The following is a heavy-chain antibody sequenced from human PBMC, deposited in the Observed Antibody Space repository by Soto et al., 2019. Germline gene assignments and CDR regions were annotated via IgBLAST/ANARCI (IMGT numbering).Heavy chain of an antibody. J-gene: IGHJ3*02. CDR1: GFTFSSYA. V-gene: IGHV3-30-3*01. D-gene: IGHD6-19*01. CDR2: ISYDGSNK. Sequence: QVPLVESGGGVVQPGRSLRLSCAASGFTFSSYAMHWVRQAPGKGLEWVAVISYDGSNKYYADSVKGRFTISRDNSKNTLYLQMNSLRAEDTAVYYCASEAVAGKGRAFDIWGQGTMVTVSS. CDR3: ASEAVAGKGRAFDI.